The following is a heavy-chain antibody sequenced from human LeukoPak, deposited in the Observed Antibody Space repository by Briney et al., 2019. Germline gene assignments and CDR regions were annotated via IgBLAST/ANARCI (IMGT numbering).Heavy chain of an antibody. D-gene: IGHD5-12*01. CDR1: GFTLSDHW. Sequence: GGSLRLSCVASGFTLSDHWMYWVRQGPSRGLAHVSRVESDASRATYADSVKGRFTISRDDAKNTMYLQMNSLRVEDTAVYYCVKGGHKLDIQTTHYYYGLDVWGQGTTVAVS. CDR3: VKGGHKLDIQTTHYYYGLDV. CDR2: VESDASRA. V-gene: IGHV3-74*03. J-gene: IGHJ6*02.